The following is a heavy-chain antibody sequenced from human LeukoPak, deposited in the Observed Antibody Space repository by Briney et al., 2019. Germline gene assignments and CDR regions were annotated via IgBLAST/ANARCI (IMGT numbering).Heavy chain of an antibody. J-gene: IGHJ4*02. Sequence: SETLSLTCTVSGGSISSYYWSWIRQPPGKGLEWIGYIYYSGSTNYNPSLKSRVTISVDTSKNQFSFKLSSVTAADTALYYCVRDSLYYYGSGSYYLDYWGQGTLVTVSS. CDR1: GGSISSYY. CDR2: IYYSGST. V-gene: IGHV4-59*12. D-gene: IGHD3-10*01. CDR3: VRDSLYYYGSGSYYLDY.